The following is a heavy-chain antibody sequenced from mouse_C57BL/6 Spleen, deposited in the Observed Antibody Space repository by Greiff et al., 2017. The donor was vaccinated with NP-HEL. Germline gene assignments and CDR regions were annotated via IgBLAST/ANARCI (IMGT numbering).Heavy chain of an antibody. V-gene: IGHV3-6*01. D-gene: IGHD1-1*01. CDR3: ARDGTHYGSSS. CDR1: GYSITSGYY. J-gene: IGHJ2*01. Sequence: EVQLQQSGPGLVKPSQSLSLTCSVTGYSITSGYYWNWIRQFPGNKLEWMGYISYDGSNNYNPSLKNRISITRDTSKNQFFLKLNSVTTEDTATYYCARDGTHYGSSSWGQGTTLTVSS. CDR2: ISYDGSN.